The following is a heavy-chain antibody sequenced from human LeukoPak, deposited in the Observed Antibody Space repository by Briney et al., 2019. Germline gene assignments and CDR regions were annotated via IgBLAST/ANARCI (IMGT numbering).Heavy chain of an antibody. CDR2: ISTYNGDT. Sequence: GASVKVSCEASGYPFTTYGIIWVRQAPGQGLEWMGWISTYNGDTNYAQKFQGRVIMTTDTSTSTAYIELRSLRSDDTAAYYCAREWWGYDVLTGDNWFDPWGQGTLVTVSS. CDR1: GYPFTTYG. D-gene: IGHD3-9*01. J-gene: IGHJ5*02. CDR3: AREWWGYDVLTGDNWFDP. V-gene: IGHV1-18*01.